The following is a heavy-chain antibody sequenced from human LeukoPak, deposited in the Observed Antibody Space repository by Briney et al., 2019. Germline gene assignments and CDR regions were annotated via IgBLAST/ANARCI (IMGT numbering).Heavy chain of an antibody. D-gene: IGHD3-16*01. J-gene: IGHJ3*02. CDR1: GGSISSYY. CDR3: ARAMITSDAFDI. V-gene: IGHV4-59*01. CDR2: IYYSGST. Sequence: SETLSLTCTVSGGSISSYYWSWIRQLPGKGLEWIGYIYYSGSTNYNPSLKSRVTISVDTSKNQFSLKLSSVTAADTAVYYCARAMITSDAFDIWGQGTMVTVSS.